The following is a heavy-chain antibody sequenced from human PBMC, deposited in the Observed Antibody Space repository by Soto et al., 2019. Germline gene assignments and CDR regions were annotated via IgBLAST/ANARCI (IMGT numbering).Heavy chain of an antibody. Sequence: GGSLRLSCAASGFTFSNAWMSWVRQAPGKGLEWVGRIKSKTDGGTTDYAAPVKGRFTISRDDSKNTLYLQMNSLKTEDTAVYYCTTLFLEWLSYDYWGQGTPVTAPQ. D-gene: IGHD3-3*01. V-gene: IGHV3-15*01. J-gene: IGHJ4*02. CDR1: GFTFSNAW. CDR3: TTLFLEWLSYDY. CDR2: IKSKTDGGTT.